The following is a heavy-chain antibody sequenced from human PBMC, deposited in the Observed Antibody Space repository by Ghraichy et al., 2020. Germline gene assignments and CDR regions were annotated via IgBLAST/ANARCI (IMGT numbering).Heavy chain of an antibody. CDR2: ISSTGTYK. CDR3: ARDLKGGATSFDS. CDR1: GFTFSTYS. Sequence: GESLNISCAASGFTFSTYSLHWVRQAPGKGLEWVSSISSTGTYKFYAGSVKGRFTISRDSAKKSLYLQMNSLRAEDTAVYYCARDLKGGATSFDSWGQGTLVIVS. D-gene: IGHD1-26*01. J-gene: IGHJ4*02. V-gene: IGHV3-21*01.